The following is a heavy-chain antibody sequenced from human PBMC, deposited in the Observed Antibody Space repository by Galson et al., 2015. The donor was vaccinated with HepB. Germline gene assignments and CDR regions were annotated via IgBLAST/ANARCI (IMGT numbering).Heavy chain of an antibody. CDR3: ARGPSGSNFAPFYFDY. D-gene: IGHD3-22*01. V-gene: IGHV1-46*03. J-gene: IGHJ4*02. CDR2: IDPSGGST. CDR1: GYTFTSYY. Sequence: SVKVSCKASGYTFTSYYMHWVRQAPGQGLEWMGIIDPSGGSTSYAQKFQGRVTMTRDTSTSTVYMELSSLRSEDTAVYYCARGPSGSNFAPFYFDYWGQGTLVTVSS.